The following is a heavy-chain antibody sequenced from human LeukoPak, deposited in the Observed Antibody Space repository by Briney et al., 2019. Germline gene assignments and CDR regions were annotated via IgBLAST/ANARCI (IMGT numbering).Heavy chain of an antibody. CDR2: ISSDGGNE. V-gene: IGHV3-30*04. J-gene: IGHJ4*02. CDR1: GFTFSRYA. Sequence: GGSLRLSCAASGFTFSRYAIHWVRQAPGKGLEWLAVISSDGGNEYYADSVKGRFTISRDNFKYTLYLKMNSLRAEDTAVYYCARDRVNWNYLSSVDYWGQGTLVTVSS. CDR3: ARDRVNWNYLSSVDY. D-gene: IGHD1-7*01.